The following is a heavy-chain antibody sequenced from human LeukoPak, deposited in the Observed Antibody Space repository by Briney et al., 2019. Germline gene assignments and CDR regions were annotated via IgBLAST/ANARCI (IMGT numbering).Heavy chain of an antibody. CDR1: GGSISSYY. CDR2: IYYSGST. D-gene: IGHD3-10*01. CDR3: ARDSNRYGSGSYFLLDY. Sequence: SETLSLTCTVSGGSISSYYWSWIRQPPGKGLEWIGYIYYSGSTNYNPSLKSRVTISVDTSKNQFSLKLSSVTAADTAFYYCARDSNRYGSGSYFLLDYWGQGILVTVSS. J-gene: IGHJ4*02. V-gene: IGHV4-59*01.